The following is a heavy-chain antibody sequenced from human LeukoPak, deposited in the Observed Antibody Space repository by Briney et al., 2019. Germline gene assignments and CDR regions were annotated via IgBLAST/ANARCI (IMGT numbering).Heavy chain of an antibody. CDR1: RFTFSSYS. CDR2: ISSSGNYI. V-gene: IGHV3-21*04. J-gene: IGHJ4*02. Sequence: PGGSLRLSCAASRFTFSSYSMNWVRQAPGKGLEWVSSISSSGNYIYYADSVKGRFTISRDNAKNSLYLQMDSLRAEDTAVYYCAKDRRGNWNYVGHFDHWGQGTLVTVSS. CDR3: AKDRRGNWNYVGHFDH. D-gene: IGHD1-7*01.